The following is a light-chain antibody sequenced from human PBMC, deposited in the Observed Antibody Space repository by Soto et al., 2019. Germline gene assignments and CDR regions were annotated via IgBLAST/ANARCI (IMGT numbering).Light chain of an antibody. CDR1: SSEVGGYNY. CDR3: SSYTSSSTDV. J-gene: IGLJ1*01. CDR2: DVS. Sequence: QSVLTQPASVSGSPGQSITLSCPGTSSEVGGYNYVSWYQQHPGKAPKLMIYDVSNRPSGVSNRFSGSKSGNTASLTISGLQAEDEADYYCSSYTSSSTDVFGTGTKVTVL. V-gene: IGLV2-14*01.